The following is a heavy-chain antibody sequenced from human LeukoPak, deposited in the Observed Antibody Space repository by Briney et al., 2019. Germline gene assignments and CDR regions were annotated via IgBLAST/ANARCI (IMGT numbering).Heavy chain of an antibody. CDR2: IYSDSST. J-gene: IGHJ4*02. D-gene: IGHD2-2*01. Sequence: GGSLRLSCAASGFTVSSNYMSWVRQAPGKGLEWASVIYSDSSTYYADSAKGRFTISRDNAKNSLYLQMNSLRAEDTAVYYCARGLRPVAMRNCFDYWGQGILVTVSS. CDR3: ARGLRPVAMRNCFDY. CDR1: GFTVSSNY. V-gene: IGHV3-53*01.